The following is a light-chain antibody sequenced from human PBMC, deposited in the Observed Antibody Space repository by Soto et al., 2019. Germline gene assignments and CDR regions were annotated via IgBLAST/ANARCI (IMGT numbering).Light chain of an antibody. CDR3: AVWDASLNGVV. CDR1: SSNIANNY. V-gene: IGLV1-51*01. Sequence: QSVLTQPPSVSAAPGQKVTISCSGSSSNIANNYVSWYQQLPGTAPKLLIFENNKRPSGIPERFSASKSGTSASLAISGLQSEDEADYYCAVWDASLNGVVFGGGTQLTVL. CDR2: ENN. J-gene: IGLJ2*01.